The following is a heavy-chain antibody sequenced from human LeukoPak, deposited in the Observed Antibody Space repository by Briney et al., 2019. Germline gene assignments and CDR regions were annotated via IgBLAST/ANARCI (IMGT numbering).Heavy chain of an antibody. CDR3: ARYYYDSSGYYYDY. CDR2: IYYSGST. V-gene: IGHV4-59*01. Sequence: SETLSLTCAVSGGSISSYYWSWIRQPPGKGLEWIGYIYYSGSTNYNPSLKSRVTISVDTSKNQFSLKLSSVTAADTAVYYCARYYYDSSGYYYDYWGQGTLVTVSS. CDR1: GGSISSYY. J-gene: IGHJ4*02. D-gene: IGHD3-22*01.